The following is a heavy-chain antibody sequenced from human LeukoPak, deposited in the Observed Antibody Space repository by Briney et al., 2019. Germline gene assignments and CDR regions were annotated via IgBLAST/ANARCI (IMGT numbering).Heavy chain of an antibody. CDR1: GFIFSNDA. CDR3: VRDPSGSGFAFDS. V-gene: IGHV3-33*01. CDR2: IWFDGGNK. Sequence: PGRSLRLSCAASGFIFSNDAMHWVRQAPGKGLEWVAFIWFDGGNKHYADSVKGRFTITRDNSEDTLYLQMNSLRAEDTAVYYCVRDPSGSGFAFDSWGQGALVTVSS. J-gene: IGHJ4*02. D-gene: IGHD1-1*01.